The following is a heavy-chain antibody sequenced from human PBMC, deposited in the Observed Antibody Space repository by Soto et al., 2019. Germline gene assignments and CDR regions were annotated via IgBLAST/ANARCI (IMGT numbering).Heavy chain of an antibody. CDR3: ASMIGDPVLSFDS. J-gene: IGHJ5*01. CDR1: GGSISSYY. D-gene: IGHD3-10*02. Sequence: QVQLQESGPGLVKPSETLSLTYTVSGGSISSYYWSWIRQPPGKGLEWIGFIFYSGSTSYNPSLKSRVTISIDTSEYQFSLTLNSVTAADTAVYYCASMIGDPVLSFDSWGQGTLVAVSS. V-gene: IGHV4-59*01. CDR2: IFYSGST.